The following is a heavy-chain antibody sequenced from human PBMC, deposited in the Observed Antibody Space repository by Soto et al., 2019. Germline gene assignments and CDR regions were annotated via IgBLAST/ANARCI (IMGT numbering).Heavy chain of an antibody. D-gene: IGHD3-22*01. V-gene: IGHV4-39*01. J-gene: IGHJ4*02. CDR3: ARGHFDSRGYSNALDY. Sequence: TSETLSLTCTVSGGSISSSSYYWGWIRQPPGKGLEWIGSIYYSGSTYYNPSLKSRVTISVDTSKNQFSLKLSSVTAADTAVYYCARGHFDSRGYSNALDYWGQGILVTVSS. CDR1: GGSISSSSYY. CDR2: IYYSGST.